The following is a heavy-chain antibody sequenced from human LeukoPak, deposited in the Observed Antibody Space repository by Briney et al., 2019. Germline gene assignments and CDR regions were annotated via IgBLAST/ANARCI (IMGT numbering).Heavy chain of an antibody. J-gene: IGHJ4*02. Sequence: SETVSLTCTVSVGSINSYYWSWIRHPPWKGLEWIGYIYYSGSTNYNPSLKSRVTISVDTSKNQFSLKLSSVTAADTAVYYCARVGYSYGLDYWGQGTLVTVSS. V-gene: IGHV4-59*01. CDR1: VGSINSYY. CDR2: IYYSGST. D-gene: IGHD5-18*01. CDR3: ARVGYSYGLDY.